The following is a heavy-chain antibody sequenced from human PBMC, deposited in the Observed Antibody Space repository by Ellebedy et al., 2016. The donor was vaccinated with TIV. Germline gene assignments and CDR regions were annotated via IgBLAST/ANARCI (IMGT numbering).Heavy chain of an antibody. D-gene: IGHD2-15*01. CDR3: ARDTRSGLVAD. CDR2: IYYSGST. V-gene: IGHV4-59*01. Sequence: SETLSLTCTVSGGSISSYYWSWIRQPPGKGLEWIEYIYYSGSTNYNPSLKSRVTISVDTSKNQFSLKLSSVTAADTAVYYCARDTRSGLVADWGQGTLVTVSS. CDR1: GGSISSYY. J-gene: IGHJ4*02.